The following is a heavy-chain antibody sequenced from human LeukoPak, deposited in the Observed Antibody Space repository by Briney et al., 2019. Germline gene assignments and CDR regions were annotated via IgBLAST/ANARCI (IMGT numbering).Heavy chain of an antibody. D-gene: IGHD2-15*01. V-gene: IGHV3-15*01. CDR2: IKSKTDGGTT. J-gene: IGHJ4*02. Sequence: PGGSLRLSCVASGFTFSNAWMSWVRQAPGKGLEWVGRIKSKTDGGTTDYAAPVKGRFTISRDDSKNTLYLQMNSLKTEDTAVYYCTTDELPRGPDYWGQGTLVTVSS. CDR3: TTDELPRGPDY. CDR1: GFTFSNAW.